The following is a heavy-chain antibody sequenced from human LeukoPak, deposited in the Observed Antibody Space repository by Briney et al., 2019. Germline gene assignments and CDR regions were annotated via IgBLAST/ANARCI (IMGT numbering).Heavy chain of an antibody. J-gene: IGHJ1*01. CDR2: ITRSASPM. Sequence: GGSPRLSCVTSGFTFNLYTMNWVRQAPGKGLEWVSSITRSASPMYYADSVKRRFTISRDNARNSLYLQMNSLRDEDTAVYYCARSYYDNSGYYRHWGQGALVSVSS. CDR1: GFTFNLYT. D-gene: IGHD3-22*01. V-gene: IGHV3-21*01. CDR3: ARSYYDNSGYYRH.